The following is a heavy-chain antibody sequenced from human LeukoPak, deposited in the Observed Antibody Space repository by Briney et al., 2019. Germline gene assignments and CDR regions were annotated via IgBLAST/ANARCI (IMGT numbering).Heavy chain of an antibody. V-gene: IGHV4-38-2*01. J-gene: IGHJ4*02. CDR1: GYSISSGYY. Sequence: ETLSLTCAVSGYSISSGYYWGWIRQPPGKGPEWIGSIYHSGSTYYNPSLKSRVTISVDTSKNQFSLKLSSVTAADTAVYYCARQDYYDSSGYQYYFDYWGQGTLVTVSS. D-gene: IGHD3-22*01. CDR2: IYHSGST. CDR3: ARQDYYDSSGYQYYFDY.